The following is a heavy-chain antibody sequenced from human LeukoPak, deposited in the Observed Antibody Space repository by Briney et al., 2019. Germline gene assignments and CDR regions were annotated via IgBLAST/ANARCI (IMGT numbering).Heavy chain of an antibody. CDR1: GFTFSSSA. CDR2: ISYDGSNK. Sequence: GGSLRLSCAASGFTFSSSAMHWVRQAPDKGLEWVAVISYDGSNKYYADSVKGRFTISRDNSKNTLYLQMNSLRAEDTAVYYCASDRGSRADFPHYWGQGTLVTVSS. V-gene: IGHV3-30-3*01. CDR3: ASDRGSRADFPHY. D-gene: IGHD2-2*01. J-gene: IGHJ4*02.